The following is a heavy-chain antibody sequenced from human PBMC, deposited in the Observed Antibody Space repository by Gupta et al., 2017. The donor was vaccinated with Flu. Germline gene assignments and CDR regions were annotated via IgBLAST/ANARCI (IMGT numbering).Heavy chain of an antibody. J-gene: IGHJ4*02. CDR2: INPLSVGT. Sequence: QVQLVQSGAEEKKPGASVKVSCKASGYTFTGYYLHWVGQAPGQGLEWLGWINPLSVGTTYAQKFQGWVTMTRYTSISTAYMELSRLRSDDTAVYYCARACCTWYSSVWQPPDYWGQGTLVTVSS. CDR1: GYTFTGYY. D-gene: IGHD6-19*01. CDR3: ARACCTWYSSVWQPPDY. V-gene: IGHV1-2*04.